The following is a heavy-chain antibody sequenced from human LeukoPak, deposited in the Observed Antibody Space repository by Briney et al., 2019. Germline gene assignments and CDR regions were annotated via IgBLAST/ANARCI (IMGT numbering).Heavy chain of an antibody. D-gene: IGHD6-19*01. Sequence: PSETLSLTCTVSGGSISSSSYYWGWIRQPPGKGLEWIGSIYYSGSTYYNPSLKSRVTISVDTSKNQFSLKLSSVTAADTAVYYCARVGAGYSSDWYPRDAFDIWGQGTMVTVSS. CDR3: ARVGAGYSSDWYPRDAFDI. CDR1: GGSISSSSYY. V-gene: IGHV4-39*01. J-gene: IGHJ3*02. CDR2: IYYSGST.